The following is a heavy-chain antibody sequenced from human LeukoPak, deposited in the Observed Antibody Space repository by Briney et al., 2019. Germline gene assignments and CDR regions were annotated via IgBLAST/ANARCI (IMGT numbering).Heavy chain of an antibody. CDR3: ARDPGGSGPAS. D-gene: IGHD6-19*01. CDR1: GGSISSLNYH. J-gene: IGHJ5*02. V-gene: IGHV4-61*02. CDR2: IYTSGST. Sequence: SETLSLTCTVSGGSISSLNYHWTWIRQPAGTGLELIGRIYTSGSTNYSPSFKSRVTISIDTSKNQFSLKLSSVTAADTAVYYCARDPGGSGPASWGPETLVTVSS.